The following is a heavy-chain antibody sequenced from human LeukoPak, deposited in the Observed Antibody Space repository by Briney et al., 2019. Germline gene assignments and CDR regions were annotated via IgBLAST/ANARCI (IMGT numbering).Heavy chain of an antibody. CDR1: GFSFSSYW. D-gene: IGHD5-24*01. CDR2: IRQDESER. Sequence: PGGSLRLSCEGSGFSFSSYWMTWVRQLPGKGPEWVANIRQDESERYFADSVKGRFTISRDNSKNTLYLQMNSLRTEDTAVYYCAKRDGYNSGPFDYWGQGTLVTVSS. J-gene: IGHJ4*02. V-gene: IGHV3-7*01. CDR3: AKRDGYNSGPFDY.